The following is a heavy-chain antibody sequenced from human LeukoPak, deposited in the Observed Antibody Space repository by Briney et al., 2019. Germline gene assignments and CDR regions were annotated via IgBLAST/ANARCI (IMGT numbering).Heavy chain of an antibody. D-gene: IGHD6-13*01. CDR2: INHSGST. CDR1: GGAFSGYY. CDR3: ARDRGTYSSRFDY. J-gene: IGHJ4*02. Sequence: SETQSLTCAVYGGAFSGYYWSWIRQPPGKGLEWIGEINHSGSTNYNPSLKSRVTISVDTSKNQFSLKLSSVTAADTAVYYCARDRGTYSSRFDYWGQGTLVTVSS. V-gene: IGHV4-34*01.